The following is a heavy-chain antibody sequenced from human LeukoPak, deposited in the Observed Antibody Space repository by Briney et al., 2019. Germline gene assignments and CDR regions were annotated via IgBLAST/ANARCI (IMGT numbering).Heavy chain of an antibody. D-gene: IGHD3-9*01. Sequence: SETLSLTCTVSGGSISNYYWSWIRQPPGKGLEWIGYIHYSGNTNYKSSLKSRVTISVDTSKNQFSLKLSSVTAADTAVYYCARLTGYSSESWFDPWGQGTLVTVSS. CDR3: ARLTGYSSESWFDP. CDR2: IHYSGNT. CDR1: GGSISNYY. J-gene: IGHJ5*02. V-gene: IGHV4-59*01.